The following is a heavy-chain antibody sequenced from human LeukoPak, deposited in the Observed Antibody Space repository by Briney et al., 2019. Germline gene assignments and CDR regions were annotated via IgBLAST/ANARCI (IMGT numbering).Heavy chain of an antibody. V-gene: IGHV3-66*01. Sequence: GGSLRLSCAASGFTVSSNYMSWVRQAPGKGLEWVSVIYSGGSTYYADSVKGRFTISRDNSKNTLYLQMNSPRAEDTAVYYCARERGPNYYDSSGFDYWGQGTLVTVSS. CDR1: GFTVSSNY. J-gene: IGHJ4*02. D-gene: IGHD3-22*01. CDR2: IYSGGST. CDR3: ARERGPNYYDSSGFDY.